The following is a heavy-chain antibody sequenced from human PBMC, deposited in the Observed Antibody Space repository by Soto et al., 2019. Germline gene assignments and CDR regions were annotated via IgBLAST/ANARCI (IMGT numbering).Heavy chain of an antibody. D-gene: IGHD6-19*01. CDR1: GYTFTSYA. J-gene: IGHJ6*02. CDR2: INAGNGNT. Sequence: ASVKVSCKASGYTFTSYAMHWVRQAPGQRLEWMGWINAGNGNTKYSQKFQGRVTITRDTSASTAYMELSSLRSEDTAVYYCAREGQWLEDYSYYYGMDVWGQGTTVTVSS. CDR3: AREGQWLEDYSYYYGMDV. V-gene: IGHV1-3*01.